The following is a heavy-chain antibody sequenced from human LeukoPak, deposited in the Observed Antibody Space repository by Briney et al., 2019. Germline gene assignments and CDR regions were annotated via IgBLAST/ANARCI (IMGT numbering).Heavy chain of an antibody. CDR3: ARDFGYF. Sequence: GGSLRLSCAASGFTFSNYKVNWVRQAPGKGLEWVSYISSSGSIVYYSDSVKGRFTISRDNAKNSLYLQMNSLRAEDTAVYYCARDFGYFWGQGTLVTVSS. V-gene: IGHV3-48*03. J-gene: IGHJ4*02. CDR1: GFTFSNYK. CDR2: ISSSGSIV. D-gene: IGHD3-10*01.